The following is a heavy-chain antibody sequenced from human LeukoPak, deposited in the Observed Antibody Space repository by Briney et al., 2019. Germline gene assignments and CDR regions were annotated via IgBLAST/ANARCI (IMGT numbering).Heavy chain of an antibody. CDR2: IYHSGST. D-gene: IGHD5-24*01. V-gene: IGHV4-30-2*01. J-gene: IGHJ6*02. Sequence: SETLSLTCTVSGGSISSGGYSWSWIRQPPGKGLEWIGYIYHSGSTNYNPSLKSRVTISVDTSKNQFSLKLSSVTAADTAVYYCARVNGYNWGYYYYGMDVWGQGTTVTVSS. CDR1: GGSISSGGYS. CDR3: ARVNGYNWGYYYYGMDV.